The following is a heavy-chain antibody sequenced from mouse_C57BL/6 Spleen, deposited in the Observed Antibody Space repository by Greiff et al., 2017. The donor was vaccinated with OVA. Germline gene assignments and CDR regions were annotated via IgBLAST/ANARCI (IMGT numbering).Heavy chain of an antibody. CDR1: GYAFSSYW. V-gene: IGHV1-80*01. Sequence: QVQLQQSGAELVKPGASVKISCKASGYAFSSYWMNWVKQRPGTGLEWIGQIYPGDGDTNYNGKFKGKATLTADKSSSTAYMQLSSLTSEDSAVYFGARRGAYYSNYGYVDVWGTGTTVTVSS. CDR2: IYPGDGDT. D-gene: IGHD2-5*01. J-gene: IGHJ1*03. CDR3: ARRGAYYSNYGYVDV.